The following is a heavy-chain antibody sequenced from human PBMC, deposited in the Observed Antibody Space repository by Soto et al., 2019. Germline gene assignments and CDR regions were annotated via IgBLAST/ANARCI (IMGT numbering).Heavy chain of an antibody. D-gene: IGHD5-12*01. Sequence: GASVKVSCKASGGTFSSYAISWVRQAPGQGLEWMGGIIPIFGTANYAQKFQGRVTITADESTSTAYMELSSLRSEDTAVYYCASTPSMILRATTSLLSWCQAILVTVSA. J-gene: IGHJ5*02. CDR1: GGTFSSYA. CDR2: IIPIFGTA. V-gene: IGHV1-69*13. CDR3: ASTPSMILRATTSLLS.